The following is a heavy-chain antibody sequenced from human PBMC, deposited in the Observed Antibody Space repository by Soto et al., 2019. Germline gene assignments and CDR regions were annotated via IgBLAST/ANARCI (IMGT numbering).Heavy chain of an antibody. CDR2: ISYDGNNK. CDR3: AKDYGIRSNDYYYMDV. V-gene: IGHV3-30*18. J-gene: IGHJ6*03. D-gene: IGHD3-16*01. CDR1: GFTFSIYG. Sequence: QVQLVESGGGVVQSGRSLRLSCAASGFTFSIYGIHWVRQAPGKGLEWVAVISYDGNNKYYADSVKGRFTISRDNSKNTLSLQMDSLRAEDTAVYYCAKDYGIRSNDYYYMDVWGKGTTVTVSS.